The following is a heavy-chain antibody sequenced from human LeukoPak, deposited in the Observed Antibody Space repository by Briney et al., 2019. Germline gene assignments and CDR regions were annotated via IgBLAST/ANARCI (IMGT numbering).Heavy chain of an antibody. CDR1: GYTFIDYY. CDR2: INPNSGGT. J-gene: IGHJ2*01. Sequence: ASVKVSCKASGYTFIDYYIHWVRQAPGEGPEWMGWINPNSGGTNYAQKFQGRVTMTRDTSISTAYMELSRLNSDDTAVYYCAKNMGYGDYWYFDLWGRGTLATVSS. D-gene: IGHD4-17*01. V-gene: IGHV1-2*02. CDR3: AKNMGYGDYWYFDL.